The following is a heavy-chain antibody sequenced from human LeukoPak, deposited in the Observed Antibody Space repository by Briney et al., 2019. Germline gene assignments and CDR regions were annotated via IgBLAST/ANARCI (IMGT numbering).Heavy chain of an antibody. J-gene: IGHJ4*02. CDR2: INPNSGGT. CDR3: ARGGLGIAATFFDY. CDR1: GYTFTGYH. V-gene: IGHV1-2*02. D-gene: IGHD6-13*01. Sequence: ASVKVSCKASGYTFTGYHMHWVRQAPGQGLEWMGWINPNSGGTNYARKFQGRVTMTRDTSISTAYMELSRLRSDDTAVYYCARGGLGIAATFFDYWGQGTLVTVSS.